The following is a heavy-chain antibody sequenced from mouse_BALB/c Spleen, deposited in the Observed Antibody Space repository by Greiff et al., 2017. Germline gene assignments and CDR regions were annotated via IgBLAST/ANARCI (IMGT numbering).Heavy chain of an antibody. CDR1: GFAFSSYD. CDR3: ARRGGRYEGYAMDY. J-gene: IGHJ4*01. V-gene: IGHV5-12-1*01. CDR2: ISSGGGST. D-gene: IGHD2-14*01. Sequence: EVKLMESGGGLVKPGGSLKLSCAASGFAFSSYDMSWVRQTPEKRLEWVAYISSGGGSTYYPDTVKGRFTISRDNAKNTLYLQMRSLKSEDTAMYYCARRGGRYEGYAMDYWGQGTSVTVSS.